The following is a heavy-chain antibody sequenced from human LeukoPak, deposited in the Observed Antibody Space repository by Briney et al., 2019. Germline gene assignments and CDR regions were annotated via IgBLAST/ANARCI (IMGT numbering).Heavy chain of an antibody. D-gene: IGHD1-26*01. CDR2: ISGSAVNK. V-gene: IGHV3-23*01. J-gene: IGHJ5*02. CDR1: GFTFSHYA. CDR3: AKDGPRIVGATRPAGFDP. Sequence: QPGGSLRLSCAASGFTFSHYAMTWVRQSPGKGLEWVSAISGSAVNKHYADSVRGRFTIFRDNSKNTLYLQMNSLRPEDTAVYYCAKDGPRIVGATRPAGFDPWGQGTLVTVSS.